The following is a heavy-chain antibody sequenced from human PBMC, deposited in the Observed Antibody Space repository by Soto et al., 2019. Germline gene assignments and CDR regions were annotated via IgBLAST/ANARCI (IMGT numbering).Heavy chain of an antibody. V-gene: IGHV4-61*01. CDR3: ARGLRDYDFWSGNNWFDP. CDR2: IYYSGST. J-gene: IGHJ5*02. D-gene: IGHD3-3*01. Sequence: SETLSLTCTVSGGSVSSGSYYWSWIRQPPGKGLEWIGYIYYSGSTNYNPSLKRRVTISVDTSKNQFSLKLNSVTAADTAVYYCARGLRDYDFWSGNNWFDPWGQGTLVTVSS. CDR1: GGSVSSGSYY.